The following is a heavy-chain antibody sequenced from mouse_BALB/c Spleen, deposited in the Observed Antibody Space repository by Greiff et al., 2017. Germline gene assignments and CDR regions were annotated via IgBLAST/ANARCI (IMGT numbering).Heavy chain of an antibody. CDR2: ISSGGST. Sequence: EVHLVESGGGLVKPGGSLKLSCAASGFTFSSYAMSWVRQTPEKRLEWVASISSGGSTYYPDSVKGRFTISRDNARNILYLQMSSLRSEDTAMYYCARSYDYGGAMDYWGQGTSVTVSS. D-gene: IGHD2-4*01. V-gene: IGHV5-6-5*01. CDR3: ARSYDYGGAMDY. CDR1: GFTFSSYA. J-gene: IGHJ4*01.